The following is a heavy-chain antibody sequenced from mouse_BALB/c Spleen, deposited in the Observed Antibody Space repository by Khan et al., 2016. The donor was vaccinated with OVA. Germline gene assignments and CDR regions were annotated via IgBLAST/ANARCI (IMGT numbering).Heavy chain of an antibody. Sequence: VQLQESGAELAKPGASVKMSCKASGYTFTNYWMLWVKQRPGQGLEWIGYINPSTDYTEYNQKFKDKATLTADKSSNTAYMQLSSLTSEDSAVYYCVNHGSSSAWFTYWGQGTLVTVSA. D-gene: IGHD1-1*01. CDR2: INPSTDYT. V-gene: IGHV1-7*01. CDR1: GYTFTNYW. J-gene: IGHJ3*01. CDR3: VNHGSSSAWFTY.